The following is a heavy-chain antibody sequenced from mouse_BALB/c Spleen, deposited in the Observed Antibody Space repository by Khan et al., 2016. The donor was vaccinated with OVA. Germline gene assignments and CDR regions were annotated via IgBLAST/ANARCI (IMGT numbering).Heavy chain of an antibody. V-gene: IGHV1-53*01. J-gene: IGHJ3*01. CDR1: GYTFTSYQ. CDR2: ITPSNGGT. D-gene: IGHD3-1*01. CDR3: IRGGYGGFAY. Sequence: QVRLQQSGTELVKPGASVRLSCKASGYTFTSYQMYWVKQRPGQGLEWIGEITPSNGGTNFNEKFKSKATLTVDESSSTAFMQLSSLTSEDSAFYYCIRGGYGGFAYWGQGTLVTVSA.